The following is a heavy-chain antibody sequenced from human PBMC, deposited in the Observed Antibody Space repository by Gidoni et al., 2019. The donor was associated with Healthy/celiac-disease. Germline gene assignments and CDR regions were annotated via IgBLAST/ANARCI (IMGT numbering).Heavy chain of an antibody. CDR1: GGSLSSYY. V-gene: IGHV4-4*07. J-gene: IGHJ3*02. CDR3: ARELYSGNEPPAFDI. Sequence: QVQLQQPGLGLVKPSEPLSLICSASGGSLSSYYWSWIRQPAGKGLEWIGRIYTSGSTNYNPSLKSRVTMSVDTSKNQFALKLSSVTAADTAVYYCARELYSGNEPPAFDIWGQGTMVTVSS. CDR2: IYTSGST. D-gene: IGHD1-26*01.